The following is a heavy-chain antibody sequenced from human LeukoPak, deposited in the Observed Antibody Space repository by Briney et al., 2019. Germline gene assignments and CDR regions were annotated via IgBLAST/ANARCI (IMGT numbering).Heavy chain of an antibody. CDR3: ARVVAARWVRWFDP. Sequence: GASVKVSCKASGYTFANYYIHLVRQAPGQGLEWMGLINPSGGSTNYAQKFQGRVTMTRDTSISTAYMELSRLRSDDTAVYYCARVVAARWVRWFDPWGQGTLVTVSS. J-gene: IGHJ5*02. V-gene: IGHV1-2*02. CDR2: INPSGGST. D-gene: IGHD6-6*01. CDR1: GYTFANYY.